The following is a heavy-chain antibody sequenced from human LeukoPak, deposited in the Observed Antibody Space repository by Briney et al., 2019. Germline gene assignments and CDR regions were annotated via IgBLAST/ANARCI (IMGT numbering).Heavy chain of an antibody. CDR1: GFTFSSYS. CDR3: PSIRNYDFCSGQALNYYRDV. CDR2: ISSSSSYI. J-gene: IGHJ6*03. Sequence: GGSLRLSCAASGFTFSSYSMNWVRQAPGKGLEWVSSISSSSSYIYYADSVKGRFTISRDNAKDSLYLQMNSLRAEDTAVYYCPSIRNYDFCSGQALNYYRDVWGKGTTVTVSS. V-gene: IGHV3-21*01. D-gene: IGHD3-3*01.